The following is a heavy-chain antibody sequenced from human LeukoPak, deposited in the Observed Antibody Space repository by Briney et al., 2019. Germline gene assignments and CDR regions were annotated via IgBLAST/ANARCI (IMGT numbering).Heavy chain of an antibody. Sequence: GASVKVSCKASGYTFTNYDINWVRQATGQGLEWMGGFDPEDGETIYAQKFQGRVTMTEDTSTDTAYMELSSLRSEDTAVYYCATFTMIVVDAFDIWGQGTMVTVSS. CDR2: FDPEDGET. CDR1: GYTFTNYD. CDR3: ATFTMIVVDAFDI. D-gene: IGHD3-22*01. J-gene: IGHJ3*02. V-gene: IGHV1-24*01.